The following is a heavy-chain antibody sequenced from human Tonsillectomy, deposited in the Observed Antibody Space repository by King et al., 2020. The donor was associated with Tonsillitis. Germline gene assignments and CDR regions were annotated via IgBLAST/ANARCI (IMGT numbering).Heavy chain of an antibody. V-gene: IGHV3-48*04. CDR2: ISSNSKGV. D-gene: IGHD4-17*01. CDR3: ARDTFDYVDSG. CDR1: GFAFTTYN. J-gene: IGHJ4*02. Sequence: VQLVESGGGLVQPGGSLRLSCEASGFAFTTYNMNWVRQAPGKGLEWVSYISSNSKGVYYADSVKGRFTISRDNAQKSLYLQMNRLRVEDSAVYYCARDTFDYVDSGWGQGTLVTVSS.